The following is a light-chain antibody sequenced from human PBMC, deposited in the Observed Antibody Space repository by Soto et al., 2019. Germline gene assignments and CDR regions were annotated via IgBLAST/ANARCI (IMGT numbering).Light chain of an antibody. J-gene: IGLJ2*01. CDR2: EVT. CDR3: SSHAGSNNRL. V-gene: IGLV2-8*01. Sequence: QSALTQHPSASGSRGQSVTISCTGTSSDVAGYAYVSWYQQHPGKAPKLLMYEVTKRPSGVPDRCSGATSGNTASLPVSGLQAEEEDDYYCSSHAGSNNRLFGGGTKLTVL. CDR1: SSDVAGYAY.